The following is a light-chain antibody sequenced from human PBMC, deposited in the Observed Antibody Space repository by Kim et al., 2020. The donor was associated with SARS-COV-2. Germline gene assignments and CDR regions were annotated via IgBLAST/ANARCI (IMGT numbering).Light chain of an antibody. CDR3: QQYGSSPPYT. Sequence: STGERATLSCRASQSVSSSYLAWYQQKPGQAPRLLIYGASSRATGIPDRFSGSGSGTDVTLTISRLEPEDFAVYYCQQYGSSPPYTFGQGTKLEI. V-gene: IGKV3-20*01. J-gene: IGKJ2*01. CDR1: QSVSSSY. CDR2: GAS.